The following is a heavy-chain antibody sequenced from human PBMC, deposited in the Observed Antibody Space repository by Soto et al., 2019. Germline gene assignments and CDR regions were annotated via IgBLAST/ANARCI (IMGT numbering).Heavy chain of an antibody. Sequence: PSETLSLTCTVSGGSISSGDYYWSWIRQPPGKGLEWIGYIYYSGSTYYNPSLKSRVTISVDTSKNQFSLKLSSATAADTAVYYCARVDASIAARIKYGMDVWGQGTTVTVSS. CDR2: IYYSGST. V-gene: IGHV4-30-4*01. CDR1: GGSISSGDYY. D-gene: IGHD6-6*01. J-gene: IGHJ6*02. CDR3: ARVDASIAARIKYGMDV.